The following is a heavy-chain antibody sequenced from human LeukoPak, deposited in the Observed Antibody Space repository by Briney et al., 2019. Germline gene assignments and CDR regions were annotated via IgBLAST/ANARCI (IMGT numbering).Heavy chain of an antibody. D-gene: IGHD2-2*01. CDR2: ISGSGDST. J-gene: IGHJ4*02. V-gene: IGHV3-23*01. CDR1: GFTVSSNY. CDR3: ARLSCGTTACYPLDY. Sequence: GGSLRLSCAASGFTVSSNYMSWVRQAPGKGLEWVSTISGSGDSTSYADSVKGRFTISRDNSKDTLFLQVNSLRAEDAAVYFCARLSCGTTACYPLDYWGQGTLVTVSS.